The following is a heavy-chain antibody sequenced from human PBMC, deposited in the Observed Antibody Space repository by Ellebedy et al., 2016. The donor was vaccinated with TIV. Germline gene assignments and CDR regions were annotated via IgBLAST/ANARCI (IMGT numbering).Heavy chain of an antibody. V-gene: IGHV3-7*03. CDR3: ARTPVRLGSPGKAFDY. J-gene: IGHJ4*02. D-gene: IGHD4-23*01. Sequence: GESLKISCAASGFTFSSYAMHWVRQAPGKGLEWVANIKQDGSEEYYVDSVKGRFNISRDNAKNSLYLQMNSLRAEDTAVYYCARTPVRLGSPGKAFDYWGQGTLVTVSS. CDR2: IKQDGSEE. CDR1: GFTFSSYA.